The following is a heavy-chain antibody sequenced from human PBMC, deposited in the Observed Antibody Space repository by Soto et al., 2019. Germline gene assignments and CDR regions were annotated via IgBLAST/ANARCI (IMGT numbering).Heavy chain of an antibody. CDR2: ISSRGSTI. J-gene: IGHJ3*02. CDR3: ARDQVGPVGSAFDM. V-gene: IGHV3-11*01. D-gene: IGHD1-26*01. Sequence: QVQLVESGGGLVKPGGSLRLSCAASEFTFSDYYMSWIRQAPGKGLEWVSYISSRGSTIYYADSVRGRFTMSRDNAKNSLYLQMNSLRADDTAMYYCARDQVGPVGSAFDMWGQGTMVTVSS. CDR1: EFTFSDYY.